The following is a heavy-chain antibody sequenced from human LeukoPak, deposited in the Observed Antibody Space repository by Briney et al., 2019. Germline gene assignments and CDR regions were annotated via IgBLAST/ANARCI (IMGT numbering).Heavy chain of an antibody. V-gene: IGHV1-2*02. J-gene: IGHJ4*02. D-gene: IGHD3-10*01. CDR2: INPNSGGT. CDR3: AREGYYGSGSYYPLVY. Sequence: GASVKVSCKASGYTFTGYYMHWVRQAPGQGLEWMGWINPNSGGTNYAQKFQGRVTMTRDTSISTAYMELSRLRSDDTAVYYCAREGYYGSGSYYPLVYWGQGTLVTVSS. CDR1: GYTFTGYY.